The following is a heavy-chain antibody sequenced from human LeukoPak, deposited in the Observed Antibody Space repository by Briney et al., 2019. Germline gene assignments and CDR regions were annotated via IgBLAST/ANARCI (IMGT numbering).Heavy chain of an antibody. CDR3: ARGDDYVWGLQYYFDY. Sequence: GASVKVSCKASGYTFTSYAMHWVRQAPGQRLEWMGWINAGNGNTKYSQEFQGRVTMTRDTSISTAYMELSRLRSDDTAVYYCARGDDYVWGLQYYFDYWGQGTLVTVSS. CDR2: INAGNGNT. V-gene: IGHV1-3*01. J-gene: IGHJ4*02. CDR1: GYTFTSYA. D-gene: IGHD3-16*01.